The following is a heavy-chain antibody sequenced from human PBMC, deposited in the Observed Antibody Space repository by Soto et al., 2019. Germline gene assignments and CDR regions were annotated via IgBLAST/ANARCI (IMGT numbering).Heavy chain of an antibody. CDR1: GYSFTSYW. Sequence: GESLKISCKGSGYSFTSYWISWVRQMPGKGLEWMGRIDPSDSYTNYSPSFQGHVTISADKSISTAYLQWSSLKASDTAMYYCARQKLWMATINNDAFDIWGQGTMVTVSS. D-gene: IGHD2-21*01. V-gene: IGHV5-10-1*01. J-gene: IGHJ3*02. CDR3: ARQKLWMATINNDAFDI. CDR2: IDPSDSYT.